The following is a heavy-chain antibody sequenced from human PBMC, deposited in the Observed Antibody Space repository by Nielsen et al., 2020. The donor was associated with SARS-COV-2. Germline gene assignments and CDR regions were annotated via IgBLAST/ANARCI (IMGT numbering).Heavy chain of an antibody. J-gene: IGHJ4*02. D-gene: IGHD3-10*01. CDR2: IKQDGSEK. CDR3: ARGRRKSYGSGSYYNVGYFDY. Sequence: VRQAPGKGLEWVANIKQDGSEKYYVDSVKGRFTISRDNAKNSLYLQMNSLRAEDTAVYYCARGRRKSYGSGSYYNVGYFDYWGQGTLVTVS. V-gene: IGHV3-7*01.